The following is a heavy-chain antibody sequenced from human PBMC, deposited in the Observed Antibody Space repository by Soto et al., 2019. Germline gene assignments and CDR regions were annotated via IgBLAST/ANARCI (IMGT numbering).Heavy chain of an antibody. Sequence: GGSLRLSCATSGFTFSSYSMNWVRQAPGKGLEWVSYISSSSSTIYYADSVKGRFTISRDNAKNSLHLQMNSLRAEDTAVYYCARVKGYCSSTSCSLDAFDIWGQGTVVTVS. CDR3: ARVKGYCSSTSCSLDAFDI. CDR2: ISSSSSTI. D-gene: IGHD2-2*01. CDR1: GFTFSSYS. V-gene: IGHV3-48*01. J-gene: IGHJ3*02.